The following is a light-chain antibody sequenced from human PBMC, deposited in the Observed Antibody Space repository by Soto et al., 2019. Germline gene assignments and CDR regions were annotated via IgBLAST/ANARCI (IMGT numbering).Light chain of an antibody. CDR3: SSYTSSSTYV. V-gene: IGLV2-14*01. J-gene: IGLJ1*01. Sequence: QSVLTQPASVSGSPGQSITISCTGTSSDVGGYKYVSWYQQHPDKAPKLMIYEVSNRPSAVSNRFSGSKSGNTASLTISGLQAEDEGDYYCSSYTSSSTYVFGTGTKLTVL. CDR1: SSDVGGYKY. CDR2: EVS.